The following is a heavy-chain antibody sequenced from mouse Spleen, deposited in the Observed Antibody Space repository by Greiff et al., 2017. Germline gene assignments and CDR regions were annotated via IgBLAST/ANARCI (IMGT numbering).Heavy chain of an antibody. V-gene: IGHV1-42*01. CDR1: GYSFTGYY. J-gene: IGHJ3*01. CDR3: ARWGLPAWFAY. D-gene: IGHD2-4*01. CDR2: INPSTGGT. Sequence: EVQLQQSGPELVKPGASVKISCKASGYSFTGYYMNWVKQSPEKSLEWIGEINPSTGGTTYNQKFKAKATLTVDKSSSTAYMQLKSLTSEDSAVYYCARWGLPAWFAYWGQGTLVTVSA.